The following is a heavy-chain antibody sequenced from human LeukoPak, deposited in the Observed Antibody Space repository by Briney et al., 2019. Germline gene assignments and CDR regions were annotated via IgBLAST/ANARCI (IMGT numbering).Heavy chain of an antibody. CDR3: ARVGTGSGYVYLDLGFDY. J-gene: IGHJ4*02. V-gene: IGHV1-69*13. D-gene: IGHD5-12*01. CDR1: GGTFSSYA. Sequence: GASVKVSCKASGGTFSSYAISWVRQAPGQGLEWMGGIIPIFGTANYAQKFQGRVTITADESTSTAYMELSSLRSEDTAVYYCARVGTGSGYVYLDLGFDYWGQGTLVTVSS. CDR2: IIPIFGTA.